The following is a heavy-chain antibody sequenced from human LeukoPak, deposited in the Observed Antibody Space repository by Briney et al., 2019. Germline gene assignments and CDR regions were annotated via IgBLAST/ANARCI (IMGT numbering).Heavy chain of an antibody. J-gene: IGHJ4*02. CDR1: GYTFSSYS. V-gene: IGHV3-21*01. CDR3: ARGPDSSGWHY. CDR2: ISSSSSYI. Sequence: GGSLRLSCATSGYTFSSYSMNWVRQAPGKGLEWVSSISSSSSYIYYADSVKGRFTISRDNAKNSLYLQMNSLRAEDTAVYYCARGPDSSGWHYWGQGTLVTVSS. D-gene: IGHD6-19*01.